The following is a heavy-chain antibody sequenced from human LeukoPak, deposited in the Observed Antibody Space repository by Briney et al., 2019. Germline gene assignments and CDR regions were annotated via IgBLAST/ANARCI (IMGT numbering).Heavy chain of an antibody. Sequence: PSETLSLTCTVSGYSISSGYYWGWIRQPPGKGLEWIGSIYHSGSTYYNPSLKSRVTISVDTSKNQFSLKLSSVTAADTAVYYCARVGLLQTPDPWGQGTLVTVSS. CDR2: IYHSGST. D-gene: IGHD2-15*01. CDR3: ARVGLLQTPDP. V-gene: IGHV4-38-2*02. CDR1: GYSISSGYY. J-gene: IGHJ5*02.